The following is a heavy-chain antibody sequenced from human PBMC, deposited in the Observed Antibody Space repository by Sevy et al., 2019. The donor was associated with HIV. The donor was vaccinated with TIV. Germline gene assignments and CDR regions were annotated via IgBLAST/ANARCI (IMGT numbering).Heavy chain of an antibody. D-gene: IGHD1-26*01. CDR1: GFSLNNYW. V-gene: IGHV3-30*18. Sequence: GGSLRLSCAASGFSLNNYWMNWVRQAPGKGLEWVALISHDGINEYYADSVKGRFTISRDNSKNTVYLEMNSLRNEDTAIYFCANAYSGSYSHSYLYALDVWGQGTTVTVSS. CDR2: ISHDGINE. CDR3: ANAYSGSYSHSYLYALDV. J-gene: IGHJ6*02.